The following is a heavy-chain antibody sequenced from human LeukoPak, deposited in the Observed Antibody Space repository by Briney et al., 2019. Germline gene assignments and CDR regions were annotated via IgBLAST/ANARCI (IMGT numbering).Heavy chain of an antibody. CDR1: GFTFSSYE. Sequence: PGGSLRLSCAASGFTFSSYEMNWVRQAPGKGLEWVSYISSSGSTIYYADSVKGRFTISRDNSKNTLYLQMNSLRAEDTAVYYCARDRAYDPFYCGGDCQYFQHWGQGTLVTVSS. CDR3: ARDRAYDPFYCGGDCQYFQH. D-gene: IGHD2-21*02. CDR2: ISSSGSTI. V-gene: IGHV3-48*03. J-gene: IGHJ1*01.